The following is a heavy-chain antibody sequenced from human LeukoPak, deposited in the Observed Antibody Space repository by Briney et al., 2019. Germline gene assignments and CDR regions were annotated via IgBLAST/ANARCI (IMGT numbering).Heavy chain of an antibody. D-gene: IGHD1-26*01. CDR1: GGSFSGYY. J-gene: IGHJ4*02. CDR3: ARDREYSGSYFDY. Sequence: SETLSLTCAVYGGSFSGYYWSWIRQPPGKGLEWIGEINHSGSTNYNPSLKSRATMSVDTSKNQFSLKLSSVTAADTAVYYCARDREYSGSYFDYWGQGTLVTVSS. CDR2: INHSGST. V-gene: IGHV4-34*01.